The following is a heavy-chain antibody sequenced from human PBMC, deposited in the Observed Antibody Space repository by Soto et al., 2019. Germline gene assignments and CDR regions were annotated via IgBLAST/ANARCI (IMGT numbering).Heavy chain of an antibody. CDR3: ARLSLLRRSTNCIDP. Sequence: GESLKISCRGSGYRFTGYWIIWVRQMPGKGLEWMGRIDPSDSYTNYSPSFQGHVTISADKSISTAYLQWSSLKASDTAMYYCARLSLLRRSTNCIDPWCQGPLVT. V-gene: IGHV5-10-1*01. J-gene: IGHJ5*02. CDR1: GYRFTGYW. D-gene: IGHD3-16*02. CDR2: IDPSDSYT.